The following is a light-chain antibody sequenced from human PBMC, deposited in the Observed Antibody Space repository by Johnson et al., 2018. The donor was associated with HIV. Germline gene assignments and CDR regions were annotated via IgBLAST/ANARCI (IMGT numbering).Light chain of an antibody. J-gene: IGLJ1*01. V-gene: IGLV1-51*01. CDR2: DNN. CDR3: GTWDGSLNAYV. CDR1: SSNIGNNY. Sequence: QSVLTQPPSVSAAPGQKVTISCSGSSSNIGNNYVSWYQQLPGTAPKLLIYDNNKRPSGIPDRFSGSKYGMSATLGITRLQTGDEADYYCGTWDGSLNAYVFGAGTKVTVL.